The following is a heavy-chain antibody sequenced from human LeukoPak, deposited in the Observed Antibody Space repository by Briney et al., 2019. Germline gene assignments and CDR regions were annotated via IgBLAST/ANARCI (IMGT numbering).Heavy chain of an antibody. Sequence: GASVKVSCKASGYTFTSYYMHWVRQAPGQGLEWMGLINPSGTNANYAQKFRGRGTMTRDTSTSTVYMDLSSLRSEDTAMYFCAREESGGYFDYWGQGTLVTVSS. D-gene: IGHD2-8*02. V-gene: IGHV1-46*01. CDR1: GYTFTSYY. CDR2: INPSGTNA. CDR3: AREESGGYFDY. J-gene: IGHJ4*02.